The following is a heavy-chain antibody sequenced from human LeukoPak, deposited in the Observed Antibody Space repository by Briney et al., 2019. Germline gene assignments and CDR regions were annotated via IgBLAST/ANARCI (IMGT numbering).Heavy chain of an antibody. V-gene: IGHV3-23*01. Sequence: GGSLRLSCAASGFTFSSYAMSWVRQAPGKGLEWVSGISGSGGSTYYADSVKGRFTISRDNSKNTLYLQMNSLRAEDTAVYYCAKLEGAAAGPDYFDYWGQGTLVTVSS. CDR3: AKLEGAAAGPDYFDY. CDR2: ISGSGGST. D-gene: IGHD6-13*01. CDR1: GFTFSSYA. J-gene: IGHJ4*02.